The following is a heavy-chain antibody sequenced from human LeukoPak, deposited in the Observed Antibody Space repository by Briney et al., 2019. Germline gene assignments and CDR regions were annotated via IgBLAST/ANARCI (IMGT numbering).Heavy chain of an antibody. Sequence: GGSLRLSCAASGFTFSSYAMSWVRQAPGKGLEWVSAISGSGGSTYYADSVKGRFTISRDNSKNMLYLQMNSLRAEDTAVYYCAKGEQLVQFPFDYWGQGTLVTVSS. V-gene: IGHV3-23*01. CDR3: AKGEQLVQFPFDY. D-gene: IGHD6-13*01. J-gene: IGHJ4*02. CDR2: ISGSGGST. CDR1: GFTFSSYA.